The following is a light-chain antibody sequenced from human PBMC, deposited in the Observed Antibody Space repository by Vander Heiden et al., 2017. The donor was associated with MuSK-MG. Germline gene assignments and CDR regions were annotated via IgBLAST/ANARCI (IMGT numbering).Light chain of an antibody. V-gene: IGKV1-39*01. Sequence: IQLTQSPSSLFASVEDRVTITCRASQTISNYLNWYQQKPGKAPKLLIFVASRLQSGVPSRFSGSGSGTDFTLTISRLQPEDFATYYCQQSDDIPWTFGQGTKVEVK. CDR3: QQSDDIPWT. CDR1: QTISNY. J-gene: IGKJ1*01. CDR2: VAS.